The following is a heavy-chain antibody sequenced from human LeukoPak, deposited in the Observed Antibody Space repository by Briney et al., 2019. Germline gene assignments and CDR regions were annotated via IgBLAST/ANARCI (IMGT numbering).Heavy chain of an antibody. D-gene: IGHD2-21*02. V-gene: IGHV3-30-3*01. CDR2: ISYDGGNK. CDR3: ARGRGLHIVVVTATGPFDY. Sequence: GGSLRLSCAASGFTFSSYAMHWVRQAPGKGLEWVAVISYDGGNKYYADSVKGRFTISIDNSKNTLHLQMNSLRAEDTAVYYCARGRGLHIVVVTATGPFDYWGQGTLVTVSS. CDR1: GFTFSSYA. J-gene: IGHJ4*02.